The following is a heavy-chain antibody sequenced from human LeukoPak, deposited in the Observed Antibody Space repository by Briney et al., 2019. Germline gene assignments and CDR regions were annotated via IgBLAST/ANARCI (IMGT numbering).Heavy chain of an antibody. D-gene: IGHD4-17*01. V-gene: IGHV3-48*03. J-gene: IGHJ4*02. CDR2: ISSSGNTK. Sequence: GGSLRLSCAASGFTFRSYEMNWGRQAPGKGLEWVSYISSSGNTKHYVDSVKGRFTISRDNAKNSVYLQMNSPRDEGTAVYYCARDLTSVPTRWGQGTLVTVSS. CDR3: ARDLTSVPTR. CDR1: GFTFRSYE.